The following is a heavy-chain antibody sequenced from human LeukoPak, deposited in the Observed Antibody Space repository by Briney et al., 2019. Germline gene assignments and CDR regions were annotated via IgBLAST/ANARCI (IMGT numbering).Heavy chain of an antibody. CDR3: ARDATYGFGYSDY. CDR2: IYSGGST. CDR1: GFTVSSNY. D-gene: IGHD3-10*01. V-gene: IGHV3-53*01. J-gene: IGHJ4*02. Sequence: SGGSLRLSCAASGFTVSSNYMSWVRQAPGKGLEWVSVIYSGGSTYYADSVKGRFTISRDNSKNTLYLQMNCLRAEDTAVYYCARDATYGFGYSDYWGQGTLVTVSS.